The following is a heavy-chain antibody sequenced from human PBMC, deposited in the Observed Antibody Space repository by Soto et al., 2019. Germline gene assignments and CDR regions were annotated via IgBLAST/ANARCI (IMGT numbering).Heavy chain of an antibody. CDR1: GGSFSGYY. J-gene: IGHJ6*02. D-gene: IGHD3-3*01. CDR3: ARGSKRFLEWLFPGPGSYYYYGMDV. V-gene: IGHV4-34*01. CDR2: INHSGST. Sequence: PSETLSLTCAVYGGSFSGYYWSWIRQPPGKGLEWIGEINHSGSTNYNPSLKSRVTISVDTSKNQFSLKLSSVTAADTAVYYCARGSKRFLEWLFPGPGSYYYYGMDVWGQGTTVTVSS.